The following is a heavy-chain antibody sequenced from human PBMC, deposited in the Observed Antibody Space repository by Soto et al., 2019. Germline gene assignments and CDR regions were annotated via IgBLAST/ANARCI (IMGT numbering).Heavy chain of an antibody. CDR2: INPNSGGT. Sequence: GASVKVSCKASGYTFTGYYMHWVRQAPGQGLEWMGWINPNSGGTNYAQKLQGWVTMTRDTSISTAYMELSRLRSDDTAVYYCARDGYGDSFYFYGMDVWGQVTMVTVSS. V-gene: IGHV1-2*04. CDR3: ARDGYGDSFYFYGMDV. D-gene: IGHD4-17*01. CDR1: GYTFTGYY. J-gene: IGHJ6*02.